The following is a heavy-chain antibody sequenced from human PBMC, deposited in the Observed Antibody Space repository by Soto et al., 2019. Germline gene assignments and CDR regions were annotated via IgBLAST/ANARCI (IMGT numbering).Heavy chain of an antibody. Sequence: SEILSLTCTVSGGSISSYYWSWIRQPPGKGLEWIGYIYYSGSTNYNPSLKSRVTISVDTSKNQFSLKLSSVTAADTAVYYCARERITMVRGVNQNWFDPWGQGTPVTVSS. CDR1: GGSISSYY. D-gene: IGHD3-10*01. CDR3: ARERITMVRGVNQNWFDP. CDR2: IYYSGST. V-gene: IGHV4-59*12. J-gene: IGHJ5*02.